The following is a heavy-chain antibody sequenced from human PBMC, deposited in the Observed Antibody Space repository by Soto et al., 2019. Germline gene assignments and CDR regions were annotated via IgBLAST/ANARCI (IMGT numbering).Heavy chain of an antibody. J-gene: IGHJ4*02. CDR2: IYYRGNA. CDR1: DDSINSDKYY. D-gene: IGHD3-9*01. CDR3: ARLEGLATISYYFDF. V-gene: IGHV4-39*01. Sequence: QLQLQESGPGLVKPSETLSLTCSVSDDSINSDKYYWGWIRQPPGKGLEWIGSIYYRGNAYYNPSLQTRATISLDESKGRFSLKLNSVTAADSAVYFCARLEGLATISYYFDFWGPGALVTVSS.